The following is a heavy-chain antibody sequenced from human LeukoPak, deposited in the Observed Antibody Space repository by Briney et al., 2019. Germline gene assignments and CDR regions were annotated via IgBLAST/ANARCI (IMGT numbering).Heavy chain of an antibody. J-gene: IGHJ4*02. Sequence: ASVKVSCKASGYTFTSYYMHWVRQAPGQGLEWMGWINAGNGNTKYSQKFQGRVTITRDTSASTAYMELSSLRSEDTAVYYCARATRRITIFRVVIPYYFDYWGQGTLVTVSS. V-gene: IGHV1-3*01. D-gene: IGHD3-3*01. CDR3: ARATRRITIFRVVIPYYFDY. CDR2: INAGNGNT. CDR1: GYTFTSYY.